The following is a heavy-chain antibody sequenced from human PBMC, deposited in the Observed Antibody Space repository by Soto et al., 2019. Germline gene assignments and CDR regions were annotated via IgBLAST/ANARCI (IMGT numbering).Heavy chain of an antibody. J-gene: IGHJ6*03. CDR3: AKSGYDILTGYPSKNYYYYMDV. CDR1: GSIFRGYG. Sequence: GGSLRLSCAASGSIFRGYGMPWVRQAPGKGLEWVSGISWNSGSIGYADSVKGRFTISRDNAKNSLYLQMNSLRAEDTALYYCAKSGYDILTGYPSKNYYYYMDVWGEGTTVTVSS. V-gene: IGHV3-9*01. D-gene: IGHD3-9*01. CDR2: ISWNSGSI.